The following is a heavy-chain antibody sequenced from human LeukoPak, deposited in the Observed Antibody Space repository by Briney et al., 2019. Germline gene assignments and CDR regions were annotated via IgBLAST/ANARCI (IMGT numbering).Heavy chain of an antibody. CDR1: GFTFSTRW. D-gene: IGHD3-10*01. Sequence: GGSLRLSCAASGFTFSTRWMSWVRQAPGKGLEWVANIKEDGSEKYYVDSVKGRFTISRDNAKNSLYLQMNSLRAEDTAVYYCARTIRGYWGQGTLVTVSS. V-gene: IGHV3-7*01. CDR3: ARTIRGY. J-gene: IGHJ4*02. CDR2: IKEDGSEK.